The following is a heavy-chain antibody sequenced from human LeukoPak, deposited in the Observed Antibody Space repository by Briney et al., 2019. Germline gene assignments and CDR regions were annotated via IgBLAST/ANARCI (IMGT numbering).Heavy chain of an antibody. Sequence: HGESLKISCKGSGYIFTSYWISWVRQMPGKGLEWMGRIDPSDSYTNYSPSFQGHVTISADKSISTAYLQWSSLKASDTAMYYCARPNITSYYDSRGYDAFDVWGQGTMVTVSS. J-gene: IGHJ3*01. V-gene: IGHV5-10-1*01. CDR2: IDPSDSYT. D-gene: IGHD3-22*01. CDR3: ARPNITSYYDSRGYDAFDV. CDR1: GYIFTSYW.